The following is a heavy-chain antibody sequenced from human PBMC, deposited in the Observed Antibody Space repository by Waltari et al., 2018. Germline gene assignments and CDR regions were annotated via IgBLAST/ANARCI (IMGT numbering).Heavy chain of an antibody. V-gene: IGHV1-3*01. Sequence: VQLVQSGAEVKKPGATVKISCKASGYTFTDYYIHWVQQAPGKGLEWMGWINAGNGNTKYSQKFQGRVTITRDTSASTAYMELSSLRSEDTAVYYCASRLRRFDYWGQGTLVTVSS. D-gene: IGHD4-17*01. J-gene: IGHJ4*02. CDR1: GYTFTDYY. CDR2: INAGNGNT. CDR3: ASRLRRFDY.